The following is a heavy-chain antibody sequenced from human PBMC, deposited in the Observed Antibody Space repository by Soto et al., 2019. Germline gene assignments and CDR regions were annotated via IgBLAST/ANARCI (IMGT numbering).Heavy chain of an antibody. CDR2: IYWDDDK. V-gene: IGHV2-5*02. CDR3: AHLTTGGFYFDY. Sequence: SGPTLGNPTQTLTLACTFSGFSLRNSGVGVGWIRQPPGKALEWLALIYWDDDKRYSPSLKSRLTITKDTSKNQVVLTMTNMDPVDTATYYCAHLTTGGFYFDYWGQGTLVTVS. D-gene: IGHD4-17*01. CDR1: GFSLRNSGVG. J-gene: IGHJ4*02.